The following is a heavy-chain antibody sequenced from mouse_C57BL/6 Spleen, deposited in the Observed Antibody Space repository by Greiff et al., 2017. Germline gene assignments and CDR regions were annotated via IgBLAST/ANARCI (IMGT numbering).Heavy chain of an antibody. CDR2: ISGGGGNT. CDR3: ARHKTTVVADYFDY. V-gene: IGHV5-9*01. CDR1: GFTFSSYT. J-gene: IGHJ2*01. D-gene: IGHD1-1*01. Sequence: DVMLVESGGGLVKPGGSLKLSCAASGFTFSSYTMSWVRQTPEKRLEWVATISGGGGNTYYPDSVKGRFTISRDNAKNTLYLQMSRLRSEDTALYYCARHKTTVVADYFDYWGQGTTLTVSS.